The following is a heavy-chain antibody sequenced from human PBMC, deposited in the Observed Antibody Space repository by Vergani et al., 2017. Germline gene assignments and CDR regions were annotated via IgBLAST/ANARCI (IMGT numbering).Heavy chain of an antibody. CDR2: IYHTGST. Sequence: QVQLQESGPGLVKPSGTLSLTCAVSGGSISSSNWWSWVRQPPGKGLEWIGEIYHTGSTNYNPSLKSRVTISVDKSKNQFSLQLSSVTAAYTAVYYFARDGYYDSSGRTVDYWGQGTLVTVAS. CDR1: GGSISSSNW. J-gene: IGHJ4*02. V-gene: IGHV4-4*02. D-gene: IGHD3-22*01. CDR3: ARDGYYDSSGRTVDY.